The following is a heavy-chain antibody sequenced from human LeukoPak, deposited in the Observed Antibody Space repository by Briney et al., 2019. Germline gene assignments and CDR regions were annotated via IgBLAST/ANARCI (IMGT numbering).Heavy chain of an antibody. D-gene: IGHD1-1*01. J-gene: IGHJ6*02. CDR2: IYYSGSI. CDR3: ARAHWNYAYGMDV. Sequence: PSETLSLTCTVSGGPVSSGSHYWSWIRQPPGKGLEWIGYIYYSGSINYNPSLKSRVTISVDTSKNQFSLELSSVTAADTAVYNCARAHWNYAYGMDVWGQGTTVTISS. CDR1: GGPVSSGSHY. V-gene: IGHV4-61*01.